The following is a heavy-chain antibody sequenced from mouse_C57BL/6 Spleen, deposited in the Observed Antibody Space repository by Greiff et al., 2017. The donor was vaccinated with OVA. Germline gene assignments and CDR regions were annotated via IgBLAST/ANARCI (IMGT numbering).Heavy chain of an antibody. J-gene: IGHJ1*03. Sequence: QVQLKESGAELARPGASVKMSCKASGYTFTSYTMHWVKQRPGQGLEWIGYINPSSGYTKYNQKFKDKATLTADKSSSTAYMQLSSLTSEDSAVYYCARSNYSNSVGYFDVWGTGTTVTVSS. CDR1: GYTFTSYT. CDR3: ARSNYSNSVGYFDV. V-gene: IGHV1-4*01. D-gene: IGHD2-5*01. CDR2: INPSSGYT.